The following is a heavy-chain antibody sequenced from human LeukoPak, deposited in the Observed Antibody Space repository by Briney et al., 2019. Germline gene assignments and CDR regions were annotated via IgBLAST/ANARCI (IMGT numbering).Heavy chain of an antibody. CDR1: GFIFSNYG. D-gene: IGHD6-13*01. J-gene: IGHJ5*02. V-gene: IGHV3-33*01. CDR2: VWYDGSNK. CDR3: ASLGAAAGTGWFDP. Sequence: GRSLRLSCAASGFIFSNYGMHWVRQAPGKGLEWVAVVWYDGSNKYYADSVKGRFTTSRDNSKNMLYLQMNSLRAEDTAVYYCASLGAAAGTGWFDPWGQGTLVTVSS.